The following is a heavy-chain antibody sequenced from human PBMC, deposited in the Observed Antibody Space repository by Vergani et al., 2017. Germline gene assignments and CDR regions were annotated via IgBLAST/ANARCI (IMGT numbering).Heavy chain of an antibody. CDR1: GFTFSSYS. CDR2: ISSSSSTI. Sequence: VQLVESGGGVVQPGGSLRLSCAASGFTFSSYSMNWVRQAPGKGLEWVSYISSSSSTIYYADSVKGRFTISRDNAKNSLYLQMNSLRAEDTAVYYCARSGRDSSGYTTRYYYYGMDVWGQGTTVTVSS. D-gene: IGHD3-22*01. J-gene: IGHJ6*02. V-gene: IGHV3-48*01. CDR3: ARSGRDSSGYTTRYYYYGMDV.